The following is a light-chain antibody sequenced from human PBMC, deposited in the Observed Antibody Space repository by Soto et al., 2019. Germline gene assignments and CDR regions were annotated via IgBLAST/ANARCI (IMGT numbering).Light chain of an antibody. CDR2: EVS. CDR3: SSYSGSNTLVV. CDR1: SSDVGGYDY. Sequence: QLVLTQPASVSGSPGQSITISCTGTSSDVGGYDYVSWYQQHPGKAPKLMIFEVSDRPSGVSNRFSGSKSGNTASLTISGLQAEDEADYYCSSYSGSNTLVVFGGGTKLTVL. V-gene: IGLV2-14*01. J-gene: IGLJ2*01.